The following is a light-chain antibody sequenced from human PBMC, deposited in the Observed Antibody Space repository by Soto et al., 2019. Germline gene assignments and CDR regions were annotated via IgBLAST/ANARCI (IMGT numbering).Light chain of an antibody. J-gene: IGKJ1*01. V-gene: IGKV3-20*01. Sequence: IVLTQAPGTLSLSPGERATLSCRASQSVSRYLTWYQQKPGQGPRVLIYGASSRATGIPDRFSGSGSGTDFTLTINRLEPDDFAVYYCQQYGRSPPTFGQGTKVEIK. CDR3: QQYGRSPPT. CDR1: QSVSRY. CDR2: GAS.